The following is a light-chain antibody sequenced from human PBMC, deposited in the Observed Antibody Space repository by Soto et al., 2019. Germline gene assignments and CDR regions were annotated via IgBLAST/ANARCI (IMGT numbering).Light chain of an antibody. CDR1: SSNIGAGYD. CDR3: QTYDSSLSADV. V-gene: IGLV1-40*01. J-gene: IGLJ2*01. CDR2: GNY. Sequence: QSVLTQPPSVSGAPGQRVTISCTGTSSNIGAGYDVHWYKQLPGTAPKLLIYGNYNRPSGVPDRFSGSKSGTSASLAITGLQAEDEAHYYCQTYDSSLSADVFGGGTKVTVL.